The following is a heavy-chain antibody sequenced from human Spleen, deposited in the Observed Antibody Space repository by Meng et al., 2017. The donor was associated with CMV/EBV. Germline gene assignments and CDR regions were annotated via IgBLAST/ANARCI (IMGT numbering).Heavy chain of an antibody. CDR3: ARRLSLTYNWFDP. V-gene: IGHV4-39*01. CDR2: VYSSGNT. CDR1: NGSITNNGYY. Sequence: SETLSLTCSVSNGSITNNGYYWGWIRQPPGKGLEWIGSVYSSGNTYYSPSLRSRVTISVDTSKNQFSLKLSSVTAADTAVYYCARRLSLTYNWFDPWGQGTLVTVSS. J-gene: IGHJ5*02. D-gene: IGHD4/OR15-4a*01.